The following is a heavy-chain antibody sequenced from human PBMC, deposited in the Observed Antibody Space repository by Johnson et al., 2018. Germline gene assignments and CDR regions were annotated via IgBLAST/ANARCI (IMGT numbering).Heavy chain of an antibody. CDR3: ARKDTFKGHYALDV. V-gene: IGHV1-69*01. Sequence: QVQLVQSGAEVKKPGSSVKVSCKASGGTFSSNAINWVRQAPGQGLEWMGGIIPMFGSLSYAQKFQGRVTFTADESTSTAYMDLSSLRSEDTAVYYCARKDTFKGHYALDVGGQGTAVTVAS. D-gene: IGHD5-18*01. J-gene: IGHJ6*02. CDR1: GGTFSSNA. CDR2: IIPMFGSL.